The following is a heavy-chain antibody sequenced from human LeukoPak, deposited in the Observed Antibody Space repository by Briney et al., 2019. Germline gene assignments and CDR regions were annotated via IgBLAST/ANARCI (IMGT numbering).Heavy chain of an antibody. CDR1: GDTFSSYA. V-gene: IGHV1-69*05. CDR3: ARAGNGDFDY. D-gene: IGHD4-17*01. CDR2: IIPIFGTA. Sequence: SVKVSCKASGDTFSSYAISWVRQAPGQGLEWMGRIIPIFGTANYAQKFQGRVTITTDESTSTAYMELSSLRSEDTAVYYCARAGNGDFDYWGQGTLVTVSS. J-gene: IGHJ4*02.